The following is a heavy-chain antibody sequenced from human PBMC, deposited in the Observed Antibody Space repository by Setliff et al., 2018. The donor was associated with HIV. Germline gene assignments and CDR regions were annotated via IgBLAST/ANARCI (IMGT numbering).Heavy chain of an antibody. CDR1: GYTFTSYG. CDR3: ATDQGRGGGDYYFDY. Sequence: GASVKVSCKASGYTFTSYGISWVRQAPGQGLEWVGWISAYNGNTNYAQKFQGRVTITADKSTSTAYMELSSLTSEDTAVYYCATDQGRGGGDYYFDYWGQGTLVTVSS. CDR2: ISAYNGNT. D-gene: IGHD2-21*02. J-gene: IGHJ4*02. V-gene: IGHV1-18*01.